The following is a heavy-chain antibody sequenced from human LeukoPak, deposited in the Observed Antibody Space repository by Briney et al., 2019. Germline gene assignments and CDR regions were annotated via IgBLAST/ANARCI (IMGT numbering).Heavy chain of an antibody. CDR1: GYTFTRYY. D-gene: IGHD5-18*01. CDR2: INPSGGST. CDR3: ARGKTAMVMVY. V-gene: IGHV1-46*01. J-gene: IGHJ4*02. Sequence: ASGKVSCKASGYTFTRYYMRWVRQAPGQGLEWMGIINPSGGSTSYAQKFQGRVTMTRDTSTSTVYMELSSLRSEDTAVYYCARGKTAMVMVYWGQGTLVTVSS.